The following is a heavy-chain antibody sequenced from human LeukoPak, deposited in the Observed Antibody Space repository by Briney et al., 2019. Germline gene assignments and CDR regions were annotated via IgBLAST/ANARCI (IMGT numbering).Heavy chain of an antibody. Sequence: ASMKVSCKAPGYTFTSYGITWVRQAPGQGLEWMGWISGYNGNTNYAQKFQGRVTMTRDTSTSTVYMELSSLRSEDTAVYYCARDYYGSGSFIDYWGQGTLVTVSS. D-gene: IGHD3-10*01. V-gene: IGHV1-18*01. J-gene: IGHJ4*02. CDR3: ARDYYGSGSFIDY. CDR1: GYTFTSYG. CDR2: ISGYNGNT.